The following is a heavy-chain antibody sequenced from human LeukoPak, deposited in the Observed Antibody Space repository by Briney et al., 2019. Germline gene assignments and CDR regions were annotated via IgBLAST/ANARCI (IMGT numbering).Heavy chain of an antibody. V-gene: IGHV3-48*03. D-gene: IGHD5-18*01. CDR3: AREEIQLWPTASTEYFQH. J-gene: IGHJ1*01. CDR2: ISSSGSTI. Sequence: PGGSLRLSCAASGFTFSSYEVNWVRQAPGKGLEWVSYISSSGSTIYYADSVKGRFTISRDNAKNSLYLQMNSLRAEDTAVYYCAREEIQLWPTASTEYFQHWGQGTLVTVSS. CDR1: GFTFSSYE.